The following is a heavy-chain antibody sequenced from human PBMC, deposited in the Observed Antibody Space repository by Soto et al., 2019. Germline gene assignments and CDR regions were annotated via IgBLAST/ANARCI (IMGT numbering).Heavy chain of an antibody. CDR1: GYSFTSYW. CDR3: ARRIAAAGTNWFDP. Sequence: GESVKISCKGSGYSFTSYWIGWVRQMPGKGLEWMGIIYPGYSDTRYSPSFQGQVTISADKSISTAYLQWSSLKASDTAMYYCARRIAAAGTNWFDPWGQGTLVTVSS. D-gene: IGHD6-13*01. V-gene: IGHV5-51*01. CDR2: IYPGYSDT. J-gene: IGHJ5*02.